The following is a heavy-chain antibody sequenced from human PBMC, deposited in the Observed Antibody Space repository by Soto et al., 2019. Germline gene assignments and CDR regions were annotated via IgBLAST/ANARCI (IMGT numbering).Heavy chain of an antibody. CDR1: GFTSSSYV. V-gene: IGHV3-30-3*01. J-gene: IGHJ4*02. CDR2: ISFDGSKK. D-gene: IGHD3-22*01. CDR3: ARGVFYSYGSSGYSPDY. Sequence: GGSLRLSCEGSGFTSSSYVMHWVRQAPGKGLEWVALISFDGSKKNYADSVKGRFTISRDNSKNMMYLQMNSLRPEDTAVYYCARGVFYSYGSSGYSPDYWGQGTLVTV.